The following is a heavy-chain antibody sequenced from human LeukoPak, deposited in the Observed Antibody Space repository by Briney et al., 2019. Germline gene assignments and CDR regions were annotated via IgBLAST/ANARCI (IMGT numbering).Heavy chain of an antibody. Sequence: PGGSLRLSCAASGFTFNSYSMNWVRQAPGKGLEWVSSISSSSSYIYYADSVKGRFTISRDNAKNSLYLQMNSLRAEDTAVYYCARDVTLGNFDYWGQGILVIVSS. CDR1: GFTFNSYS. J-gene: IGHJ4*02. CDR2: ISSSSSYI. D-gene: IGHD3-16*01. V-gene: IGHV3-21*01. CDR3: ARDVTLGNFDY.